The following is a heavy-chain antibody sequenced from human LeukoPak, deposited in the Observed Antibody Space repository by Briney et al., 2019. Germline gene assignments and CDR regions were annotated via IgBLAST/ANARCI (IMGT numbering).Heavy chain of an antibody. Sequence: GGSLRLSCAASVFTFRNYVIHWVRQAPGKGLEWVAVTSSDLNVKLYADSVKGRFTISRDNSRSTLYLQMNSLRPEDTAVYYCARDNWGDGGYYRTLDYWGQGTLVTVSS. CDR3: ARDNWGDGGYYRTLDY. CDR2: TSSDLNVK. D-gene: IGHD3-22*01. CDR1: VFTFRNYV. J-gene: IGHJ4*02. V-gene: IGHV3-30-3*01.